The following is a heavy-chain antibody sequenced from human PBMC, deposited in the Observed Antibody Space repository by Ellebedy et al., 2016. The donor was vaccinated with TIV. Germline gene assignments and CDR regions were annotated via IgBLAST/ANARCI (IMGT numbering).Heavy chain of an antibody. D-gene: IGHD5-24*01. CDR2: IYSGGST. Sequence: GGSLRLSXAASGFTVSSNYMSWVRQAPGKGLEWVSVIYSGGSTYYADSVKGRFTISRDNSKNTLYLQMNSLRAEDTAVYYCARGGDGYNSDDAFDIWGQGTMVTVSS. CDR1: GFTVSSNY. J-gene: IGHJ3*02. V-gene: IGHV3-66*01. CDR3: ARGGDGYNSDDAFDI.